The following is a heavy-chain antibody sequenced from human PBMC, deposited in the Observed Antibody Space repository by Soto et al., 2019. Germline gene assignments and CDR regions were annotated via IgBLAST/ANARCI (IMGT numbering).Heavy chain of an antibody. CDR1: SGSVTSNNW. CDR2: VYHGGST. CDR3: TAERGSIKVRGPFDT. V-gene: IGHV4-4*02. D-gene: IGHD3-10*01. J-gene: IGHJ3*02. Sequence: QVQLQESGPGLVKPSGTLSLTCTVTSGSVTSNNWWSWVRQSPGRGLEWIGEVYHGGSTNYNPSLMSRVTIAVATSRNQFSLRMTSVTAPYTAVYYRTAERGSIKVRGPFDTWGQGTLVTVPS.